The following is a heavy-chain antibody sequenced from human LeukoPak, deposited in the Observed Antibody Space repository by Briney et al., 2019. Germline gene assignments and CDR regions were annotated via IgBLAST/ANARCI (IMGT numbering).Heavy chain of an antibody. CDR2: INPNSGGT. V-gene: IGHV1-2*02. D-gene: IGHD1-7*01. J-gene: IGHJ3*02. Sequence: ASVKVSCKASGYTFTGYYMHWVRQAPGQGLEWMGWINPNSGGTNYAQKFQGRVTMTRDTSTSTAYMELSSQRSEDIDVYYCARLHYRLGLKRDAFDIWGQGTMVTVSS. CDR1: GYTFTGYY. CDR3: ARLHYRLGLKRDAFDI.